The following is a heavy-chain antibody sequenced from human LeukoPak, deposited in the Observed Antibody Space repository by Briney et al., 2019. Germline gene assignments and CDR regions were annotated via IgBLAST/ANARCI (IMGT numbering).Heavy chain of an antibody. CDR3: AKTYGFQKGAFDV. J-gene: IGHJ3*01. D-gene: IGHD5-24*01. CDR1: GFTYREHA. Sequence: GGSLRLSCAASGFTYREHAMGWVRQAPGKGLEWVSSTSGSGGIAYYADSVKGRFTTSRDNSKNMIFLQMISLRVEDSAVYYCAKTYGFQKGAFDVWGQGTMVTVSS. CDR2: TSGSGGIA. V-gene: IGHV3-23*01.